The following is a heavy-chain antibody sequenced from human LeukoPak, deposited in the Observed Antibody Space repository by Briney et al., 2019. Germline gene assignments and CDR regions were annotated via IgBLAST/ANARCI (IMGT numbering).Heavy chain of an antibody. V-gene: IGHV1-69*13. J-gene: IGHJ6*02. CDR2: IIPIFGTA. Sequence: ASVKVPCKASGGTFSSYAISWVRQAPGQGLEWMGGIIPIFGTANYAQKFQGRVTITADESTSTAYMELSSLRSEDTAVYYCASSPRKTDYYYYGMDVWGQGTTVTVSS. CDR1: GGTFSSYA. CDR3: ASSPRKTDYYYYGMDV.